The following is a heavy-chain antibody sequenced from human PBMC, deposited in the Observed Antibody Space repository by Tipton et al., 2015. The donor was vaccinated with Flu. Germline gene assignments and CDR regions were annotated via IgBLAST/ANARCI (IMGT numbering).Heavy chain of an antibody. Sequence: TLSLTCAVSGGSISSSNWWTWVRQPPGKGLEWIGSIYHTGTTYHNPPFKSRATISVDTSRNQFSLRLSSVTAADTAVYFCARDYGDFNWFDSWGHGTLVTVSS. CDR1: GGSISSSNW. V-gene: IGHV4-4*01. CDR3: ARDYGDFNWFDS. CDR2: IYHTGTT. D-gene: IGHD4-17*01. J-gene: IGHJ5*01.